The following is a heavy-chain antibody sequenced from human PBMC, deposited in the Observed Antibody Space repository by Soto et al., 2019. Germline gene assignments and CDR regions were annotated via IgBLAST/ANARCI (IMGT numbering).Heavy chain of an antibody. Sequence: QLQLQESGPGLVKPSETLSLTCTVSGGSISSSSYYWGWIRQPPGKGLEWIGSIYYSGSTYYNPSLKGRVPISVDTSKNQFSLKLSSVTAADTAVYYCARRRYYGSGSYYTIFDYWGQGTLVTVSS. V-gene: IGHV4-39*01. CDR3: ARRRYYGSGSYYTIFDY. CDR2: IYYSGST. D-gene: IGHD3-10*01. CDR1: GGSISSSSYY. J-gene: IGHJ4*02.